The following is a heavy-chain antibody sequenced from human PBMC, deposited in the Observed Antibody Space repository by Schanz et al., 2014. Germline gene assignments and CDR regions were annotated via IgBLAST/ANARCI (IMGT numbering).Heavy chain of an antibody. Sequence: QVQLQQWGAGLLKPSETLSLTCAVSGGSFSGYYWSWIRQPPDTGLEWIGEINQSGDTNYNPSLKSRVPIPVDTPNTQFPRKLRSVTAADTAVYYCARLYCSTPGCYVSPNGFAKDYWGQGTLVTVSS. D-gene: IGHD2-2*01. J-gene: IGHJ4*02. CDR1: GGSFSGYY. V-gene: IGHV4-34*01. CDR3: ARLYCSTPGCYVSPNGFAKDY. CDR2: INQSGDT.